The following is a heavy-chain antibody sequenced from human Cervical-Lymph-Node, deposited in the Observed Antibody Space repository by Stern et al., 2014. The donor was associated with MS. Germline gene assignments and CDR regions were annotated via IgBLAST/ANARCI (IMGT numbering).Heavy chain of an antibody. Sequence: QVQLVESGAAVKKPGSSVKVSCKASGDTFSSYALSWVRQAPGQGLEWVGGLIPFFGATRYGQRFQGRVTITPEESTGTAFMELTNLTSEDTAVYYCALRRSYYVFWGQGTLVSVS. CDR3: ALRRSYYVF. CDR2: LIPFFGAT. CDR1: GDTFSSYA. V-gene: IGHV1-69*01. D-gene: IGHD1-26*01. J-gene: IGHJ4*02.